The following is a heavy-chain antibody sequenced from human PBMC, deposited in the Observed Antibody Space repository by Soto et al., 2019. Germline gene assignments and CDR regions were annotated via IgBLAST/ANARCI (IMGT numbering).Heavy chain of an antibody. V-gene: IGHV4-34*01. CDR1: GGSFSGYY. CDR2: INHSGST. Sequence: QVQLQQWGAGLLKPSETLSLTCAVYGGSFSGYYWSWIRQPPGKGLEWIGEINHSGSTNYNPSLKSRVTISVDTSKNQVSLKLSSVTAADTAVYYCARGTGGYSRYYYYGMDVWGQGTTVTVSS. J-gene: IGHJ6*02. CDR3: ARGTGGYSRYYYYGMDV. D-gene: IGHD1-26*01.